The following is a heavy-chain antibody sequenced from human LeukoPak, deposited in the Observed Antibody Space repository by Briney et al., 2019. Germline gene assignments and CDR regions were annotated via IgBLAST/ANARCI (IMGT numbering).Heavy chain of an antibody. Sequence: GSLRLSCAASGFTFSDVWMSWVRQAPGMGLEWIGRIRSKTHGGTTDYAAPVKGRFSISRDDSKSTLYLQMNSLETEDTAVYYCATEGSSPKYFDFWGQGTLVTVSS. CDR2: IRSKTHGGTT. J-gene: IGHJ4*02. CDR1: GFTFSDVW. D-gene: IGHD1-26*01. CDR3: ATEGSSPKYFDF. V-gene: IGHV3-15*01.